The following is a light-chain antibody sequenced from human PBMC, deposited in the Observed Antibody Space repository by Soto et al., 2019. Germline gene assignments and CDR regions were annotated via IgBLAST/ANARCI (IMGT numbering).Light chain of an antibody. CDR3: QSYDGNYDVL. CDR1: SGSIASNY. CDR2: AFD. Sequence: NFMLTQPHSVSDSPGQTVTISCTRNSGSIASNYVQWYQQRPGSAPATVIYAFDQRPSGVPGRCSGSVDRSSNSASLTISGVRTEDEADYYCQSYDGNYDVLLGGGTKLTVL. J-gene: IGLJ2*01. V-gene: IGLV6-57*04.